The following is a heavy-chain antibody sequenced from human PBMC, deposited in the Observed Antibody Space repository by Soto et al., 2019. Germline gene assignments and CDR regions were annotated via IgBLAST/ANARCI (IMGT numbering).Heavy chain of an antibody. CDR2: ISSSSSNI. D-gene: IGHD3-10*01. J-gene: IGHJ3*02. CDR3: GTDQWGGAFDI. Sequence: GGSLRLSCAASGFTFSTYSMTWVRQAPGKGLEWVSYISSSSSNIYYADSVKGRFTISRDNAKNSLFLQMNSLRDDDTAVYYCGTDQWGGAFDIGGQGTMVTVSS. V-gene: IGHV3-48*02. CDR1: GFTFSTYS.